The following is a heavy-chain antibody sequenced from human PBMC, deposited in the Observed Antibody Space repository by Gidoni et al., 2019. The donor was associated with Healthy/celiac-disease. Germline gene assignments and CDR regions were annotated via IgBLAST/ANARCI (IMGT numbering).Heavy chain of an antibody. D-gene: IGHD2-21*02. V-gene: IGHV3-33*01. CDR2: IWYDGSNK. Sequence: QVQLVESGGGVVQPGRSLTLSCAASGFNFSSYGMHWVRQAPGKGLGWVAVIWYDGSNKYYADSVKGRFTISRDNSKNTLYLQMNSLRAEDTAVYYCARDPVVTAAKYGMDVWGQGTTVTVSS. CDR3: ARDPVVTAAKYGMDV. J-gene: IGHJ6*02. CDR1: GFNFSSYG.